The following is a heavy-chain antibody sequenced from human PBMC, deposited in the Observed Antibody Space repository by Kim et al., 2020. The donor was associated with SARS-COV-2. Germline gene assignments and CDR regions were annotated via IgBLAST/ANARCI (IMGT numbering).Heavy chain of an antibody. Sequence: SETLSLTCTVSGGSISSSSYYWGWIRQPPGKGLEWIGSIYYSGSTYYNPSLKSRVTISVDTSKNQFSLKLSSVTAADTAVYYCARGVVPAALDYWGQGTL. J-gene: IGHJ4*02. CDR1: GGSISSSSYY. D-gene: IGHD2-2*01. CDR3: ARGVVPAALDY. CDR2: IYYSGST. V-gene: IGHV4-39*07.